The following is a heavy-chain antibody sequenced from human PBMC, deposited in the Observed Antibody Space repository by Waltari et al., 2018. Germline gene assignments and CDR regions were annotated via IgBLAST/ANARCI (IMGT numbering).Heavy chain of an antibody. V-gene: IGHV4-39*07. CDR1: GGSISSSSYY. Sequence: QLQLQESGPGLVKPSETLSLTCTVSGGSISSSSYYWGWVRQPPGKGLEWIGSIYYSGSTYYNPSLKSRVTISADTSKNQFSLRVSSVTAADTAVFYCARMVRGYCSSTSCHTDHWGQGTLVTVSS. D-gene: IGHD2-2*01. J-gene: IGHJ4*02. CDR2: IYYSGST. CDR3: ARMVRGYCSSTSCHTDH.